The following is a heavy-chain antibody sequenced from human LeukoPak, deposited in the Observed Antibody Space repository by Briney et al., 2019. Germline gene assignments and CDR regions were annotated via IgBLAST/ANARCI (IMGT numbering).Heavy chain of an antibody. D-gene: IGHD5-18*01. V-gene: IGHV4-30-2*01. Sequence: SETLSLTCAVSGGSISSGGYSWSWIRQPPGKGLEWIGYIYHSGSTYYNPSLKSRVTISVDTSKNQFSLKLSSVTAADTAVYYCARDAAMVLDYWGQGTLVTVSS. CDR1: GGSISSGGYS. J-gene: IGHJ4*02. CDR2: IYHSGST. CDR3: ARDAAMVLDY.